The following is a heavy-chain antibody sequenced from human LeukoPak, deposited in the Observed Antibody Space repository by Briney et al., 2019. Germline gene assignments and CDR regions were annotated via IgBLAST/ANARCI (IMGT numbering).Heavy chain of an antibody. CDR2: IYYSGST. D-gene: IGHD6-19*01. CDR1: GGSISSYY. V-gene: IGHV4-59*01. CDR3: AREAVAGTDYFDY. J-gene: IGHJ4*02. Sequence: PSETLSLTCTVSGGSISSYYWSWIRQPPGKGLEWIGYIYYSGSTNYNPSLKSRVTISVDTYKNQFSLKLSSVTAADTAVYYCAREAVAGTDYFDYWGQGTLVAVSS.